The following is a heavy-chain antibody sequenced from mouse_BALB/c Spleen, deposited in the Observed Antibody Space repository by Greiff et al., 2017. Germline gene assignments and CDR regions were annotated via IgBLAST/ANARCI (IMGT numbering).Heavy chain of an antibody. D-gene: IGHD5-1-1*01. CDR3: ARNTGMDY. CDR2: IWGDGST. CDR1: GFSLTGYG. J-gene: IGHJ4*01. V-gene: IGHV2-6-7*01. Sequence: QVQLKESGPGLVAPSQSLSITCTVSGFSLTGYGVNWVRQPPGKGLEWLGMIWGDGSTDYNSALKSRLSISKDNSKSQVFLKMNSLQANDTAIYYCARNTGMDYWGQGTSVTVAS.